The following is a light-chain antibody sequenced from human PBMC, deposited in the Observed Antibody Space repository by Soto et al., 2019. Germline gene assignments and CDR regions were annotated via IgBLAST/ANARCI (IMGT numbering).Light chain of an antibody. V-gene: IGKV1-5*01. CDR2: DAS. CDR3: QQRLNWQVT. CDR1: QSISSW. Sequence: DIQMTQSPSTLSASVGDRVTITCRASQSISSWLAWYQQKPGKAPKLLIYDASSLESGVPSRFSGSGSGTDFTLTISSLEPEDFAVYYCQQRLNWQVTFGQGTRLEIK. J-gene: IGKJ5*01.